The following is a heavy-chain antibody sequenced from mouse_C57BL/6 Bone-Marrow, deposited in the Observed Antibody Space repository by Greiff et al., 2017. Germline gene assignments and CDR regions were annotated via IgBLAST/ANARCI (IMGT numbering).Heavy chain of an antibody. Sequence: EVKLQESGEGLVKPGGSLKLSCAASGFTFSSYAMSWVRQTPEKRLEWVAYISSGGDYIYYADTVKGRFTISRDNARNTLYLQMSSLKSEDTAMYYCTRGDGYPHWYFDVWGTGTTVTVSS. CDR2: ISSGGDYI. CDR1: GFTFSSYA. D-gene: IGHD2-3*01. J-gene: IGHJ1*03. CDR3: TRGDGYPHWYFDV. V-gene: IGHV5-9-1*02.